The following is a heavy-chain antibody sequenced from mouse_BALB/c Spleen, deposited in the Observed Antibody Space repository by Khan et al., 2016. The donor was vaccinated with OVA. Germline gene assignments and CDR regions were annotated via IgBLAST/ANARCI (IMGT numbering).Heavy chain of an antibody. V-gene: IGHV3-2*02. J-gene: IGHJ2*01. CDR2: ISYSDFT. Sequence: EVQLQESGPGLVKPSQSLSLTCTVTGYSITSGYAWNWIRQFPGNKLEWMGYISYSDFTNYNPSLKSRISITRDTSQNQFFLQLSSVTTEDTATYYCARSNYYGYYFDYWGQGATLTVSS. CDR3: ARSNYYGYYFDY. CDR1: GYSITSGYA. D-gene: IGHD1-1*01.